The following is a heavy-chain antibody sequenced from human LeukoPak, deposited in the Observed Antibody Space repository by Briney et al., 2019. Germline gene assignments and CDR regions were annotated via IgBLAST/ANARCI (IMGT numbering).Heavy chain of an antibody. Sequence: PSETLSLTCTVSGGSISSYYWSWIRQPPGKGLEWIGYIYYSGSTNYNPSLKSRVTISVDTSKNQFSLKLSSVTAADTAVYYCARVPGYSYPWGYFDYWGQGTLVTVSS. D-gene: IGHD5-18*01. CDR3: ARVPGYSYPWGYFDY. CDR2: IYYSGST. V-gene: IGHV4-59*01. J-gene: IGHJ4*02. CDR1: GGSISSYY.